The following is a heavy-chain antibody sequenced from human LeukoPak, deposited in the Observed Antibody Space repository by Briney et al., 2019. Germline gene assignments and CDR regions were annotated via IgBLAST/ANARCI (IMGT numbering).Heavy chain of an antibody. D-gene: IGHD3-10*01. Sequence: PGRSLRLSCAASGFIFSNYAMHWVRQAPGKGLEWLIFISYDGSNKYYADSVKGRFTISRDNSKNTLYLQMNSLRAEDTAVYYCARDTYGSDYWGPGTLVTVSS. CDR1: GFIFSNYA. J-gene: IGHJ4*02. V-gene: IGHV3-30*04. CDR3: ARDTYGSDY. CDR2: ISYDGSNK.